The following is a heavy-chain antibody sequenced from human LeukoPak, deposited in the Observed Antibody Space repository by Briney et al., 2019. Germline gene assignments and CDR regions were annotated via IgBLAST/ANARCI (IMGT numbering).Heavy chain of an antibody. J-gene: IGHJ4*02. V-gene: IGHV3-20*04. D-gene: IGHD3-10*01. CDR2: LNWNGGST. Sequence: GGSLRLSCAASGFTFDDNGMSWVRQAPGKGLEWVSGLNWNGGSTGYADSVKGRFTISGDNAKNSLYLQMNSLRVEDTALYYCATHSYYYGSGSYPHYLDYWGQGTLVTVSA. CDR1: GFTFDDNG. CDR3: ATHSYYYGSGSYPHYLDY.